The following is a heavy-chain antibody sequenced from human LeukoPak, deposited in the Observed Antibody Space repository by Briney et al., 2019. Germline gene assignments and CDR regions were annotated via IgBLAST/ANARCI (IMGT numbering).Heavy chain of an antibody. CDR3: ARDLWNFYDDSGYNRDFDS. CDR1: TSR. CDR2: VGTYGGDT. V-gene: IGHV1-18*01. J-gene: IGHJ5*01. D-gene: IGHD3-22*01. Sequence: EASVKVSCKATSRISWVRQAPGQGLAWMGWVGTYGGDTYYAQKFQGRITVTTDTSTSTVYMELRNLRSDDTAVYYCARDLWNFYDDSGYNRDFDSWGQGTLVTVSS.